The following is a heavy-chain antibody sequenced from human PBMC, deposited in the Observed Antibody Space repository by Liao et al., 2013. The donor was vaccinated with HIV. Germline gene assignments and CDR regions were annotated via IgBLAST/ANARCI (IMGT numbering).Heavy chain of an antibody. CDR3: ATYDSSGFGF. J-gene: IGHJ4*02. D-gene: IGHD3-22*01. CDR1: GDSITSGFYY. Sequence: QVQLQESAPGLVQPSQTLSLTCTVSGDSITSGFYYWSWIRQAAGKGLEWIGRAHINGRRDFNPSLFSRVTISLGTSKTQFSLSLTSVTAADTAVYYCATYDSSGFGFWGQGTRVTVSS. CDR2: AHINGRR. V-gene: IGHV4-61*02.